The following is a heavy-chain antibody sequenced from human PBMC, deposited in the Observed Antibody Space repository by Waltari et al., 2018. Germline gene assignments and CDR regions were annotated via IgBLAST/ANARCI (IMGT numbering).Heavy chain of an antibody. J-gene: IGHJ4*02. Sequence: QVQLVQSGAEVKKPGSSVKVACKASGGPFSSYALSWVRRAPGQGLEGMGGIIPIFGTANYAQKCQGRVTMTADESTSTAYMERSSLRAEDTAVYYCARGGLDRWSGYYSGDYWGQGTLVTVSS. V-gene: IGHV1-69*01. CDR1: GGPFSSYA. CDR3: ARGGLDRWSGYYSGDY. D-gene: IGHD3-3*01. CDR2: IIPIFGTA.